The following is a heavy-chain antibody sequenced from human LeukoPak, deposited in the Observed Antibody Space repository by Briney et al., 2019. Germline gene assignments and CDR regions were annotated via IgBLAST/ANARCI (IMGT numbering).Heavy chain of an antibody. V-gene: IGHV3-33*06. Sequence: AGGSLRLSCAASGFTFSSYGMHWVRQAPGKGLEWVAVIWYDGSNKYYADSVKGRFTISRDNSKNTLYLQMNSLRAEDTAVYYCAKDQVPEQQLGNFDYWGQGTLVTVSS. CDR1: GFTFSSYG. D-gene: IGHD6-13*01. CDR3: AKDQVPEQQLGNFDY. J-gene: IGHJ4*02. CDR2: IWYDGSNK.